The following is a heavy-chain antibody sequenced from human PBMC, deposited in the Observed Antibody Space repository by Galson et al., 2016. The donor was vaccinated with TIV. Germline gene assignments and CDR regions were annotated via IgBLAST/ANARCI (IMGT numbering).Heavy chain of an antibody. V-gene: IGHV1-8*02. J-gene: IGHJ4*02. CDR1: GYTFTSYD. CDR2: MNPNSGNT. Sequence: CKASGYTFTSYDINWVRQATGQGLEWMGWMNPNSGNTGYAQKFRGRVTMTRNTSVRTAYMELTSLRSEDTAVYYCARSGDYGDYWGQGTLVTVSS. D-gene: IGHD4-17*01. CDR3: ARSGDYGDY.